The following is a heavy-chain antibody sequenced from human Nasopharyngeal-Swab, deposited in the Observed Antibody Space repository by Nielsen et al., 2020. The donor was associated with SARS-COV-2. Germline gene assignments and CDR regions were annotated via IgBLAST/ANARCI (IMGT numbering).Heavy chain of an antibody. CDR3: ATVYSAVYSSGWYFY. V-gene: IGHV1-24*01. Sequence: ASVKVSCKVSGYTLTKFSMHWVRQAPGKGLEWMGGFDPEDGETIYAQKFQGRVTMTEDTSTDTAYMELSSLRSEDTAVYYCATVYSAVYSSGWYFYWGQGTLVTVSS. D-gene: IGHD6-19*01. J-gene: IGHJ4*02. CDR1: GYTLTKFS. CDR2: FDPEDGET.